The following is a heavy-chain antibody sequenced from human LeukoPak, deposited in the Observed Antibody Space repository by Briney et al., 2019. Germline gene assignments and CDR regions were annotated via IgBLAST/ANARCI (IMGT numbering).Heavy chain of an antibody. V-gene: IGHV3-23*01. CDR1: GFTFSSYA. CDR3: AKLTGKDVLRLRFDP. Sequence: GGSLRLSCAASGFTFSSYAMSWVRQAPGKGLEWVSAISGSGGSTYYADSVKGRFTISIDNSKNTLYLQMNSLRAEDTAVYYCAKLTGKDVLRLRFDPWGQGTLVTVSS. CDR2: ISGSGGST. J-gene: IGHJ5*02. D-gene: IGHD3-3*01.